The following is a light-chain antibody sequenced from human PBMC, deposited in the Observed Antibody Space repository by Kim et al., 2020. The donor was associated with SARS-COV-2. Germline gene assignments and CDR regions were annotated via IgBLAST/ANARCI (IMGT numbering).Light chain of an antibody. V-gene: IGLV2-14*03. CDR3: SAYTGSNTHV. CDR1: SSDVGGYNY. Sequence: QSALTQPASVSGSPGQSITITCSGTSSDVGGYNYVSWYQQYPGKAPKLMIFDVTHRPSGVSNRFSGSRSGNMASLTISGLQVEDEADYYCSAYTGSNTHVFGMGTKVTVL. CDR2: DVT. J-gene: IGLJ1*01.